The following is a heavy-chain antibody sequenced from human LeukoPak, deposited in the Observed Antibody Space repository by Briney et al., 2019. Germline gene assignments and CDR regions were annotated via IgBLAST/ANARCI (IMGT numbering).Heavy chain of an antibody. Sequence: SVKVSCKASGGTFSSYAISWVRQAPGQRLEWMGRIIPIFGTANYAQKFQGRVTITTDESTSTAYMELSSLRSEDTAVYYCATTFPGIAKYYFDYWGQGTLVTVSS. CDR3: ATTFPGIAKYYFDY. V-gene: IGHV1-69*05. CDR2: IIPIFGTA. J-gene: IGHJ4*02. D-gene: IGHD6-13*01. CDR1: GGTFSSYA.